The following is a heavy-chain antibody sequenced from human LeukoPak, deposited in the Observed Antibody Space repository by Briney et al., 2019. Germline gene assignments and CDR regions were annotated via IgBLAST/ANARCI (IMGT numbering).Heavy chain of an antibody. CDR2: IHSSGNT. Sequence: DPSETLSLTCIVSGDSITTNGYDWVWIRQPPGKGLEWIGRIHSSGNTYYRPSLKTRLTIALDTSKNQFSLKLSSVTAADTAVYYCAKTYYDILTGYGGPYYMDVWGKGTTVTVSS. CDR3: AKTYYDILTGYGGPYYMDV. D-gene: IGHD3-9*01. J-gene: IGHJ6*03. CDR1: GDSITTNGYD. V-gene: IGHV4-39*07.